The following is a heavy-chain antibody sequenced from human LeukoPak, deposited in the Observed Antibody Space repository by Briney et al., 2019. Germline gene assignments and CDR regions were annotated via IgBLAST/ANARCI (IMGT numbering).Heavy chain of an antibody. CDR3: ARDRDGDYPNWFDP. CDR2: ISTSGSTI. J-gene: IGHJ5*02. D-gene: IGHD4-17*01. CDR1: GFTFNSYS. V-gene: IGHV3-48*04. Sequence: PGGSLRLSCAASGFTFNSYSMNWVRQAPGKGLEWVSYISTSGSTIYNADSVRGRFTISRDNAKNSLYLQMNSLRAEDTAVYYCARDRDGDYPNWFDPWGQGTLVTVSS.